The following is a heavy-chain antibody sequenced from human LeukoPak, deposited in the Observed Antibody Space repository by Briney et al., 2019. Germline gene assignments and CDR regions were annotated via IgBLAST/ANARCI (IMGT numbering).Heavy chain of an antibody. D-gene: IGHD6-6*01. CDR3: AREYSSSYEIDY. CDR2: VYYSGST. V-gene: IGHV4-59*01. J-gene: IGHJ4*02. Sequence: SETLSLTCTASGGSISSYYWSWIRQPPGKGLEWIGYVYYSGSTNYNPSLKSRVTISVDTSKNQFSLKLSSVTAADTAVYYCAREYSSSYEIDYWGQGTLVTVSS. CDR1: GGSISSYY.